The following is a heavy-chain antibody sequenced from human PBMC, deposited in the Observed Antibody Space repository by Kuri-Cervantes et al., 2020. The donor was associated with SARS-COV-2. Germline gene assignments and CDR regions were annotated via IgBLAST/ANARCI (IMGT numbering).Heavy chain of an antibody. Sequence: ETLSLTCAASGFTFDDYGMSWVRQAPGKGLEWVSLISWDGGRTYYADSVKGRFTISRDNTKNSLYLQMNTLRTEDTALYYCAKDKGSNEYSHPYFDSWGQGTLVTVSS. CDR3: AKDKGSNEYSHPYFDS. D-gene: IGHD4-11*01. J-gene: IGHJ4*02. CDR1: GFTFDDYG. CDR2: ISWDGGRT. V-gene: IGHV3-43D*03.